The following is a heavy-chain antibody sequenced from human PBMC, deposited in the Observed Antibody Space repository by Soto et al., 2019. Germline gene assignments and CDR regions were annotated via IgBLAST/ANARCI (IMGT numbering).Heavy chain of an antibody. V-gene: IGHV4-31*03. D-gene: IGHD2-2*01. CDR3: AKLSCTSSTCYFPGWFDP. J-gene: IGHJ5*02. CDR2: VYYSGSS. CDR1: GYSMSGGASF. Sequence: PXETLYLACTVSGYSMSGGASFWSWIRQPPGKGLEWIANVYYSGSSYYNPSLKSRLTISVDTTKNQFSLQLKSMTAADTAVYYCAKLSCTSSTCYFPGWFDPWGQGTLVTVSS.